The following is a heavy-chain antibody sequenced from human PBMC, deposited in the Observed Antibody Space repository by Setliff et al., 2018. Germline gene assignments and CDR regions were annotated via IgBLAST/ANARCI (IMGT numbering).Heavy chain of an antibody. J-gene: IGHJ3*02. V-gene: IGHV4-59*01. D-gene: IGHD1-26*01. Sequence: SETLSLTCTVSGGSINNYHWNWIRQPPGKGLEWIGYVGYNGNTHYNPSLNSRVTMSVDTSKNQFSLKLTSVSAADTAVYYCARWGENSGKPDWRAFDIWGQGTMVTVSS. CDR3: ARWGENSGKPDWRAFDI. CDR2: VGYNGNT. CDR1: GGSINNYH.